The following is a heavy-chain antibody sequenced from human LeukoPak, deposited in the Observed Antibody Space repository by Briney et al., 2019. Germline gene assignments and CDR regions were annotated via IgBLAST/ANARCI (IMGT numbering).Heavy chain of an antibody. D-gene: IGHD3-3*01. J-gene: IGHJ4*02. CDR1: GLSFSTYS. CDR2: ISGSGGST. V-gene: IGHV3-23*01. CDR3: AKDLGMTNFGVLSPPYDFAS. Sequence: GGSLRLSWAVSGLSFSTYSISWVRQAPGKGLEWVSAISGSGGSTYYADSVKGRFTISRDNSKNTLYLQMNSLRAEYTAVYYCAKDLGMTNFGVLSPPYDFASCGQGTLVTVSS.